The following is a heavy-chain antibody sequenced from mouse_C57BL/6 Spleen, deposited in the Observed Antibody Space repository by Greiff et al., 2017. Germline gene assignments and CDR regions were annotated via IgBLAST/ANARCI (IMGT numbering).Heavy chain of an antibody. Sequence: VQLQQSGAELVRPGASVTLSCKASGYTFTDYEMHWVKQTPVHGLEWIGAIDPETGGTAYNQKFKGKAILTADKSSSTAYMELRSLTSKDSAVYYCTRRGYYGSSPYYAMDYWGQGTSVTVSS. V-gene: IGHV1-15*01. J-gene: IGHJ4*01. CDR3: TRRGYYGSSPYYAMDY. CDR2: IDPETGGT. D-gene: IGHD1-1*01. CDR1: GYTFTDYE.